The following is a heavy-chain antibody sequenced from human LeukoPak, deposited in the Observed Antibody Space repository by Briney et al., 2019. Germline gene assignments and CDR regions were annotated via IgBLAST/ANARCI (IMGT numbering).Heavy chain of an antibody. CDR1: GGTFSSYA. D-gene: IGHD5-18*01. V-gene: IGHV1-69*05. Sequence: GSSVKVSCKASGGTFSSYAISWVRQAPGQGLEWMGGIIPIFGTANYAQKFQGRVTITTDESTSTAYMELSSLRSEDTAVYYCARSTVDTAMVGGVLYYYYYYMDVWGKGTTVTVSS. CDR3: ARSTVDTAMVGGVLYYYYYYMDV. J-gene: IGHJ6*03. CDR2: IIPIFGTA.